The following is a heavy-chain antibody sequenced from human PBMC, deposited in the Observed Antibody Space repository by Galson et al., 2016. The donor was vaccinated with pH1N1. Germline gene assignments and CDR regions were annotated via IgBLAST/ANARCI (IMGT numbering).Heavy chain of an antibody. D-gene: IGHD3/OR15-3a*01. J-gene: IGHJ6*02. CDR1: GFTFTSYW. V-gene: IGHV3-7*01. CDR3: VRDRRFLDDYYYGMDV. Sequence: SLRLSCAASGFTFTSYWMNWVRQAPGKGLEWVANIKQDGSETYYVASVKGRFTISRDNAKTSVYLQMNSLRAEDTAVYYCVRDRRFLDDYYYGMDVWGHGTTVTVSS. CDR2: IKQDGSET.